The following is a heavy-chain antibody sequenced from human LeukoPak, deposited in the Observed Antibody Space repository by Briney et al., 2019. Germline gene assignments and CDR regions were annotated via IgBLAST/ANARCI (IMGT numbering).Heavy chain of an antibody. J-gene: IGHJ4*02. CDR1: GYTLTELS. V-gene: IGHV1-24*01. D-gene: IGHD3-10*01. CDR3: AREGWFGEFTMSTFDY. Sequence: ASVKVSCKVSGYTLTELSMHWVRQAPGKGLEWMGGFDPEDGETIYAQKFQGRVTMTEDTSTDTAYMELSSLRSEDTAVYYCAREGWFGEFTMSTFDYWGQGTLVTVSS. CDR2: FDPEDGET.